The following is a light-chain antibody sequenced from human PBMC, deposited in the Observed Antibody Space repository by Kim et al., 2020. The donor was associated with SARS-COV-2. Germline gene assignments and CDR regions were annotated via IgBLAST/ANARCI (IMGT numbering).Light chain of an antibody. J-gene: IGKJ4*01. CDR2: GAS. Sequence: ASVGDRVTSTCRASEYIYTWLAWYQQQPGKAPKLRISGASNLQPGVPPRFSASGSGTDFTLTISRLQPEDFATYYCQELNTFPLTFGGGTKVDIK. V-gene: IGKV1-12*01. CDR3: QELNTFPLT. CDR1: EYIYTW.